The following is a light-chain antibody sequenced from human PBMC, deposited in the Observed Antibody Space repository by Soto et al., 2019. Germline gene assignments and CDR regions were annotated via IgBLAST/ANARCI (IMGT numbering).Light chain of an antibody. CDR1: QCIAGS. J-gene: IGKJ4*01. CDR2: AES. V-gene: IGKV1-9*01. Sequence: DIQLTQSPSFLSASVGDRVTITCRASQCIAGSLAWYQQKPGKPPKLLIYAESTFPSGVPSRFSGSGSGTRGTLTISSLQPEDFATYYCQPVKSXPRTCGGGTKV. CDR3: QPVKSXPRT.